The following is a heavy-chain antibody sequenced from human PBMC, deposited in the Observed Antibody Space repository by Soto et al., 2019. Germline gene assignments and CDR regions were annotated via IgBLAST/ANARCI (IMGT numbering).Heavy chain of an antibody. V-gene: IGHV1-8*01. J-gene: IGHJ6*02. CDR2: MNPNSGNT. D-gene: IGHD4-17*01. Sequence: QVQLVQSGAEVKKPGASVKVSCKASGYTFTSYDINWVRQATGQGLEWMGWMNPNSGNTGYAQKFQGRVTMTRNTSISTAYLELSSRRSEDTAVYYCARVDYGDYWSNGMDVWGQGTTVTVSS. CDR1: GYTFTSYD. CDR3: ARVDYGDYWSNGMDV.